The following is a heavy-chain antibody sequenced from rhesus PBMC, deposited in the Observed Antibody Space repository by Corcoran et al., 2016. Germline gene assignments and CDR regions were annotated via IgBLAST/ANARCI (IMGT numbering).Heavy chain of an antibody. CDR2: ISGSGGST. D-gene: IGHD1-26*01. CDR3: ARDWAYNWNYGYFDL. V-gene: IGHV4-173*01. Sequence: QLQLQESGPGLVKPSETLSLTCAVSGGSISSNYWSWIRQPPGKVLEWIGRISGSGGSTDYNPYPKRRVTISTDTSKNQFSLKLSSVTAADSAVYYCARDWAYNWNYGYFDLWGPGTPITISS. J-gene: IGHJ2*01. CDR1: GGSISSNY.